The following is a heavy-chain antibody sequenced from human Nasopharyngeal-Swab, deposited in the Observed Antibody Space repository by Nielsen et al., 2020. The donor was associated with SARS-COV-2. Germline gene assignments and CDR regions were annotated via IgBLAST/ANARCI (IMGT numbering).Heavy chain of an antibody. CDR1: GFTFSSYS. CDR3: AKDIAKHFDY. CDR2: ISSSSSTI. Sequence: GESLKISCAASGFTFSSYSMNWVRQAPGKGLEWVSYISSSSSTIYYADSVKGRFTISRDNSKNTLYLQMNSLRAEDTAVYYCAKDIAKHFDYWGQGTLVTVSS. D-gene: IGHD6-13*01. J-gene: IGHJ4*02. V-gene: IGHV3-48*01.